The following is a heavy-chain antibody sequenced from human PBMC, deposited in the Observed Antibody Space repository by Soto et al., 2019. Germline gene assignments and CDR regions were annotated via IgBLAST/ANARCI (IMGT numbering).Heavy chain of an antibody. D-gene: IGHD3-9*01. CDR1: GFTISSNY. V-gene: IGHV3-53*04. J-gene: IGHJ6*03. CDR2: IYSGGST. CDR3: ARELRYFETQTYYYYYMDV. Sequence: TGGSLRLSCAASGFTISSNYMSWVRQAQGKGLEWVSVIYSGGSTYYADSVKGRFTISRHNSKSTLYLQMNSLRAEDTAVYYCARELRYFETQTYYYYYMDVWGKGTTVTVS.